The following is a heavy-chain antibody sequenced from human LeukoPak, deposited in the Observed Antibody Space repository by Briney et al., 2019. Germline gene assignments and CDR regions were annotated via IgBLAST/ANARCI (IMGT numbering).Heavy chain of an antibody. V-gene: IGHV3-53*01. CDR1: GFTVSGDY. J-gene: IGHJ4*02. CDR2: LYSGGNT. Sequence: GGSLRLSCAASGFTVSGDYMSWVRQAPGKGLEWVSVLYSGGNTYYADSVKGRFTISRDNSKNTLYLQMNSLRAEDTAVYYCAKASSGMTTVTSSIDYWGQGTLVTVSS. CDR3: AKASSGMTTVTSSIDY. D-gene: IGHD4-17*01.